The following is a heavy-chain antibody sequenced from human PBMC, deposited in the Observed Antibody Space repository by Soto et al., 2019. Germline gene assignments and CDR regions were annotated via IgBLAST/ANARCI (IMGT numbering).Heavy chain of an antibody. CDR1: GFTFSSHW. CDR3: SRGSIGWSVIDH. J-gene: IGHJ5*02. D-gene: IGHD6-19*01. Sequence: EVQLVESGGGLVQPGGSLRLSCTASGFTFSSHWMRWVRQAPGKGLVWISRINEDGSHILYADSVKGRFTISRDNSKNTLFLQMNSLGAEDTAVYFCSRGSIGWSVIDHWCQGILVCVSS. CDR2: INEDGSHI. V-gene: IGHV3-74*01.